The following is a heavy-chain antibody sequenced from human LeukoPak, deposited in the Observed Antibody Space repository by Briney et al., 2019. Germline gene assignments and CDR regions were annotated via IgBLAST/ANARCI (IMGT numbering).Heavy chain of an antibody. Sequence: GGSLRLSCAASGFAFSSYGMHWVRQAPGKGLEWVAVISYDGSDKYYADSVKGRFTISRDNSKNTLYLQMNSLRAEDTAVYYCARGKHLGYCSSTSCPNWFDPWGQGTLVTVSS. J-gene: IGHJ5*02. CDR3: ARGKHLGYCSSTSCPNWFDP. CDR1: GFAFSSYG. CDR2: ISYDGSDK. V-gene: IGHV3-30*19. D-gene: IGHD2-2*01.